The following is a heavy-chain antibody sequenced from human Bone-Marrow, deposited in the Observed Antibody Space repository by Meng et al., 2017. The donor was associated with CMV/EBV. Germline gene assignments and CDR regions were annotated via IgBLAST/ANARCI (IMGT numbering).Heavy chain of an antibody. J-gene: IGHJ4*02. D-gene: IGHD5-18*01. CDR1: GFTFSSYA. Sequence: GESLKISCAASGFTFSSYAMSWVRQAPGKGLEWVSVIYSGGSTYYADSVKGRFTISRDNSKNTLYLQMNSLRAEDTAVYYCARAKDTAMATGFDYWGQGTLVTVSS. CDR2: IYSGGST. CDR3: ARAKDTAMATGFDY. V-gene: IGHV3-53*01.